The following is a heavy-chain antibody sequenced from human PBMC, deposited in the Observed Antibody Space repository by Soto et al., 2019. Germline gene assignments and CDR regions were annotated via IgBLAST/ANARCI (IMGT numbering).Heavy chain of an antibody. D-gene: IGHD2-2*01. V-gene: IGHV1-69*02. J-gene: IGHJ4*02. CDR1: GGTFNSYT. CDR3: AARYCTTTPCFHPGTY. Sequence: QVQLVQSGAEVKKPGSSVTVSCKASGGTFNSYTITWVRQASGQGLEWVGRIIPLLEVTSSSRKFQGRVTITADKSTNTAYMELRGLTSEDTAVYYCAARYCTTTPCFHPGTYWGQGTLVAVSS. CDR2: IIPLLEVT.